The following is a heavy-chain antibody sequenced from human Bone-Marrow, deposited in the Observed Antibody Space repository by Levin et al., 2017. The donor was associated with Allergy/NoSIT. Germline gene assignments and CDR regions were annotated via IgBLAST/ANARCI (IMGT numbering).Heavy chain of an antibody. CDR1: GFGFVDYT. V-gene: IGHV3-49*04. Sequence: GGFLRLSCSASGFGFVDYTIAWVRQAPGKGLEWVGSIGSKDYGGTAEYAASLRGRFTISRDDSKSIVYLQVSSLKTEDTGIYFCARDAVRGDYGYFDIWGRGTLVTVSS. CDR2: IGSKDYGGTA. J-gene: IGHJ2*01. D-gene: IGHD2-21*01. CDR3: ARDAVRGDYGYFDI.